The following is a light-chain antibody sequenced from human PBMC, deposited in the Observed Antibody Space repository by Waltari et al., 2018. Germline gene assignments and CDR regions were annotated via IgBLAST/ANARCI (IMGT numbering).Light chain of an antibody. CDR3: QQYNSYPLT. Sequence: DIQMTQSPSSLSASVGDRVTITCRASQDISNYLAWFQQKPGKAPKTLISAASSLQSGVPSKFSGSGSGTDFTLTINSLQAEDFATYYCQQYNSYPLTFGGGTKVEIK. V-gene: IGKV1-16*02. CDR1: QDISNY. CDR2: AAS. J-gene: IGKJ4*01.